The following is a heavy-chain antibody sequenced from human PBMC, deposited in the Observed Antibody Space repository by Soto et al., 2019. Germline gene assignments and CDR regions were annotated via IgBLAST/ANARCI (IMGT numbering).Heavy chain of an antibody. Sequence: QVQLVQSGAEVKKPGSSVKVSCKASGGTFSSYAISWVRQAPGQGLEWMGGIIPIFGTANYAQKFQGRVTITADESTSTAYMELSSLRSEDTAVYYCERDGYSRSWYSRYNWFDPWGQGTLVTVSS. CDR3: ERDGYSRSWYSRYNWFDP. V-gene: IGHV1-69*01. J-gene: IGHJ5*02. CDR2: IIPIFGTA. CDR1: GGTFSSYA. D-gene: IGHD6-13*01.